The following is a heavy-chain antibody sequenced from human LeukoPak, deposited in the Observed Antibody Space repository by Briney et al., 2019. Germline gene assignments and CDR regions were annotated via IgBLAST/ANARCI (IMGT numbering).Heavy chain of an antibody. D-gene: IGHD3-22*01. Sequence: PGGSLRLSCAASGFTFSTSWMSWVRQVPGKGLEWVANIKKDGSETYYVDSVKGRFTISRDNAKNSLYLQMNSLRAEDTAVYYCARGPQKNGHSSGYPGYFDYWGQGTLVTVSS. V-gene: IGHV3-7*01. CDR2: IKKDGSET. CDR1: GFTFSTSW. CDR3: ARGPQKNGHSSGYPGYFDY. J-gene: IGHJ4*02.